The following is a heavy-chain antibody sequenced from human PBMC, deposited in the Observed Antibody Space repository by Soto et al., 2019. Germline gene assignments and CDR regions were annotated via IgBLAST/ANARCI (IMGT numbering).Heavy chain of an antibody. J-gene: IGHJ4*02. V-gene: IGHV4-30-2*01. Sequence: TLSLTCAVSGGSISSGGYSWSWIRQPPGKGLEWIGYIYHSGSTYYNPSLKSRVTISVDRSKNQFSLKLSSVTAADTAVYYCARGQGGYRYGAELDYWGQGTLVTVSS. CDR3: ARGQGGYRYGAELDY. CDR2: IYHSGST. D-gene: IGHD5-18*01. CDR1: GGSISSGGYS.